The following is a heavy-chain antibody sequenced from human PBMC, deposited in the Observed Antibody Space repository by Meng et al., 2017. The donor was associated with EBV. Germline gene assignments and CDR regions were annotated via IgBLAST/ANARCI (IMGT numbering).Heavy chain of an antibody. D-gene: IGHD1-1*01. Sequence: QLQECGPGLGEPSGALSLPWPGPGGSIRSSNWWRWVRQPPGKGLEWIGEIYHSGSTNYNPSHKSRVTISVDKSKNQFSLKLSSVTAADTAVYYCVGTRTGTPDYWGHGT. V-gene: IGHV4-4*02. CDR2: IYHSGST. CDR1: GGSIRSSNW. CDR3: VGTRTGTPDY. J-gene: IGHJ4*01.